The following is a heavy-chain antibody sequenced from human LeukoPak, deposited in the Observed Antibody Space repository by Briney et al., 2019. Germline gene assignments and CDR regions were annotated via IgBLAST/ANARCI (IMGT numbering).Heavy chain of an antibody. J-gene: IGHJ4*02. CDR2: ISDSGGRT. CDR3: AKGIPYYYDSSGGEFDY. D-gene: IGHD3-22*01. CDR1: GITLSNYG. V-gene: IGHV3-23*01. Sequence: GGSLRLSCAVSGITLSNYGMSWVRQAPGKGLEWVAGISDSGGRTNYADSMKGRFTISRDNPKNTLYLQMNSLRAEDTAVYFCAKGIPYYYDSSGGEFDYWGQGTLVTASS.